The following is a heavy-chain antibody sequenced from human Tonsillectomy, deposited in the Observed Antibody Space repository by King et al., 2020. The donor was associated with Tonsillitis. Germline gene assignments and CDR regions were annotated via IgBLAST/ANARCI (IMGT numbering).Heavy chain of an antibody. J-gene: IGHJ3*02. Sequence: VQLQESGPGLVKPSQTLSLICTVSGGSISSGGFFWNWIRQLPGKGLEWIGYIDYSGSTNHNPSLKSRVTISVDTSKKQFSLRLSSVTAADTAVYYCARDNFPAAADVGAFDIWGQGTMVTVSS. CDR3: ARDNFPAAADVGAFDI. V-gene: IGHV4-31*03. D-gene: IGHD2-2*01. CDR1: GGSISSGGFF. CDR2: IDYSGST.